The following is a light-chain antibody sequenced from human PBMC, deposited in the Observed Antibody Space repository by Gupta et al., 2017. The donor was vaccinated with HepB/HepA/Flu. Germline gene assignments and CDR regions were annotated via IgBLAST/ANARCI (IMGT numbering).Light chain of an antibody. CDR3: QQTVGNLFFT. CDR1: QKISSY. V-gene: IGKV1-39*01. Sequence: DIQMTQSQSSLSASVGDRVSITCRASQKISSYLNWYQQKPGKATKRLIYGESTWQSGVASRFSGSGVGTELTRTISSRQQEEFAAYYCQQTVGNLFFTFGHGTKVPIK. CDR2: GES. J-gene: IGKJ3*01.